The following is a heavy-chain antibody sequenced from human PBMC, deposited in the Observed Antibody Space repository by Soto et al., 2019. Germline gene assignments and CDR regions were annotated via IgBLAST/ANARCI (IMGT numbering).Heavy chain of an antibody. Sequence: SETLSLTCSVSGGSISSGGYYRSWLRQHPGKGLEWIGYIYYSGSTYYNPSLKSRVTISVDTSKNQFSLKLSSVTAADTAVYYCARSRYYHGSGSYYRPNYYGMDVWGQGTTVTVSS. CDR1: GGSISSGGYY. CDR3: ARSRYYHGSGSYYRPNYYGMDV. CDR2: IYYSGST. D-gene: IGHD3-10*01. V-gene: IGHV4-31*03. J-gene: IGHJ6*02.